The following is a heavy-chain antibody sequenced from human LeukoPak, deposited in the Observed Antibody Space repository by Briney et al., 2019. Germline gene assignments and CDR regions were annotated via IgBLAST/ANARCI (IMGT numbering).Heavy chain of an antibody. CDR2: IWSSTI. V-gene: IGHV3-11*01. D-gene: IGHD3-10*01. Sequence: GGSLRLSCAASGFSFSDYYMSWIREAPGKWLEWVSYIWSSTISYTDSVKGRFTISQDNAKNSLYLQMNSLRAEDTAVYYCARGGRRTFDNWGQGSLVTVSS. CDR1: GFSFSDYY. CDR3: ARGGRRTFDN. J-gene: IGHJ4*02.